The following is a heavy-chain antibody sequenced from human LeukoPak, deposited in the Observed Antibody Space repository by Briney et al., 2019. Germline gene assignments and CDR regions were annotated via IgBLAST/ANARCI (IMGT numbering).Heavy chain of an antibody. V-gene: IGHV3-7*01. CDR2: VQQDGGQK. CDR1: GFIFNSFW. J-gene: IGHJ4*02. CDR3: AGGNGWLIEY. D-gene: IGHD6-19*01. Sequence: GGSLRLSCAASGFIFNSFWMNWVRQAPGKGLEWVANVQQDGGQKYYGDSVRGRFTISRDNAKNSVSLQMDSLRDDDTAVYHCAGGNGWLIEYWGQGTLVTVSS.